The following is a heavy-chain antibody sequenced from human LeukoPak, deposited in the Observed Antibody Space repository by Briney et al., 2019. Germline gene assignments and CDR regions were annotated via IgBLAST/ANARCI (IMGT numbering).Heavy chain of an antibody. J-gene: IGHJ5*02. Sequence: GGSLRLSCAGSGFTFSNYGMHWVRQAPGKGLEWVTLISYDGSNKYYADSVKGRFTISRDNSKNTLYLQMNSLRAEDTAVYYCARETAMVPDHWGQGTLVTVSS. D-gene: IGHD5-18*01. CDR3: ARETAMVPDH. CDR2: ISYDGSNK. V-gene: IGHV3-30*03. CDR1: GFTFSNYG.